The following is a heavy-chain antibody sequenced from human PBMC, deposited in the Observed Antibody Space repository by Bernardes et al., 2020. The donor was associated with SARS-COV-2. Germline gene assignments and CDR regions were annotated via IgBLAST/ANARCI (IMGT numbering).Heavy chain of an antibody. CDR1: GGSISSGTYF. J-gene: IGHJ4*02. D-gene: IGHD5-12*01. CDR2: IFYSGST. CDR3: AREDSGYDWSDYFDY. Sequence: SETLSLTCTVSGGSISSGTYFWSWIRQHPGKGLEWIGYIFYSGSTYYNPSLKSRITISVDTSKNQFSLKLSSVTAADTAVYYCAREDSGYDWSDYFDYWGQGTLVTVSS. V-gene: IGHV4-31*03.